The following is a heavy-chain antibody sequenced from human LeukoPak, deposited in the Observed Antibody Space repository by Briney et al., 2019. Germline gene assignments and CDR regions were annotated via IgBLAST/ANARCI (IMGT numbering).Heavy chain of an antibody. CDR2: INPSGGST. Sequence: ASVKVSCKASGYTFASYYMHWVRQAPGQGLEWMGIINPSGGSTSYAQKFQGRVTMTRDMPTSTVYMELSSLRSEDTAVYYCARVKTYYDFWSGLDYWGQGTLVTVSS. V-gene: IGHV1-46*01. D-gene: IGHD3-3*01. J-gene: IGHJ4*02. CDR3: ARVKTYYDFWSGLDY. CDR1: GYTFASYY.